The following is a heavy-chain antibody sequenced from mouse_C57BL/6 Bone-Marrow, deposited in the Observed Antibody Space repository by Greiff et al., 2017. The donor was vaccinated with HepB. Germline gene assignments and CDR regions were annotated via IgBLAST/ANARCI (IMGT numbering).Heavy chain of an antibody. V-gene: IGHV1-50*01. CDR1: GYTFTSYW. CDR3: ATSDFDY. J-gene: IGHJ2*01. CDR2: IVPSDRNN. Sequence: QVQLQQSGAELVKPGTSVKLSCKASGYTFTSYWMQWVKQRPGQGLEWIGEIVPSDRNNNYNQKFKDKATLTVDTSSSTAYMQLSSLTSEDSAVYYCATSDFDYWGQGTTLTVSS.